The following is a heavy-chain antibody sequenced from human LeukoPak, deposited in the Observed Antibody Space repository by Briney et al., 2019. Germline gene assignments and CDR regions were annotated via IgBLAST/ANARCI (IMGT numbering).Heavy chain of an antibody. CDR1: GGSISSYY. D-gene: IGHD4-11*01. Sequence: PSETLSPTCIVSGGSISSYYWSWIRQPPGKGLEWIGYIYYSGSTNYNPSLKSRVTISVDTSKNQFSLKLSSVTAADTAVYYCARDSGFVYSNYHYYYYMDVWGKGTTVTVSS. J-gene: IGHJ6*03. V-gene: IGHV4-59*01. CDR2: IYYSGST. CDR3: ARDSGFVYSNYHYYYYMDV.